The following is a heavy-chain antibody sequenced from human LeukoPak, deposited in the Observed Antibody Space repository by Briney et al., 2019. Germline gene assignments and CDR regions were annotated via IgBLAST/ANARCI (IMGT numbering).Heavy chain of an antibody. CDR2: IYYTEST. J-gene: IGHJ4*02. CDR1: GGSISSSSYY. CDR3: ARKSGIAVTYNHLYFDY. V-gene: IGHV4-61*05. Sequence: PSETLSLTCTVSGGSISSSSYYWGWIRQPPGKGLEWIGYIYYTESTNYNPSLKSRVTISVDTSKNQFSLKLTSVTAADTAVYYCARKSGIAVTYNHLYFDYWGRGTLVTVSS. D-gene: IGHD4-11*01.